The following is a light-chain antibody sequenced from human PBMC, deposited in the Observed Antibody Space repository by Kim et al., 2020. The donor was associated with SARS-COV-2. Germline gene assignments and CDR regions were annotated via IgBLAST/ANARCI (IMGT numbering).Light chain of an antibody. V-gene: IGLV3-1*01. J-gene: IGLJ3*02. CDR1: KLGDKY. Sequence: SYELTQPPSVSVSPGHTASITCSGDKLGDKYACWYQQKPGQSPVLVIYQDSKRPSGIPERFSGSNSGNTATLTISGTQAMDEADYYCQAWDSSLNWVFGG. CDR3: QAWDSSLNWV. CDR2: QDS.